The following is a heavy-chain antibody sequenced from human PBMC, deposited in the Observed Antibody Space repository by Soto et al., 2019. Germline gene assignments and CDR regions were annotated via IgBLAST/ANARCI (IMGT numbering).Heavy chain of an antibody. Sequence: SETLSLTCAVYGGSFSGYYWSWIRQPPGKGLEWIGEINHSGSTNYNPSLKSRVTISVDTSKNQFSLRLSSVTAADTAVYYCARSTRAIAVAGTFHYYYYYGMDVWGQGTTVTVSS. CDR1: GGSFSGYY. CDR2: INHSGST. CDR3: ARSTRAIAVAGTFHYYYYYGMDV. V-gene: IGHV4-34*01. J-gene: IGHJ6*02. D-gene: IGHD6-19*01.